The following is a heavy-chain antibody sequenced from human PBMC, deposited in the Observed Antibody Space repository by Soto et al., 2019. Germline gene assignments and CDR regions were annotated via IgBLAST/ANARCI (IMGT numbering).Heavy chain of an antibody. CDR2: ISAYNGNT. D-gene: IGHD3-22*01. Sequence: ASVKVSCKASGYTFTSYGISWVRQAPGQGLEWMGWISAYNGNTNYAQKLQGRVTMTTDTSTSTAYMELRSLRSDDTAVYYCARAPDGSGSYYYFDGWGQGTLVTVSS. CDR1: GYTFTSYG. J-gene: IGHJ4*02. CDR3: ARAPDGSGSYYYFDG. V-gene: IGHV1-18*01.